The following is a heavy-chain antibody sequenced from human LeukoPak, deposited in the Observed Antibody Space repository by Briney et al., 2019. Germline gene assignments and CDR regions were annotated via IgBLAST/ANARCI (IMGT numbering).Heavy chain of an antibody. D-gene: IGHD6-19*01. CDR2: ISWNSGSI. J-gene: IGHJ4*02. Sequence: GGSLRLSCAASGFTFDDYAMHWVRQAPGKGLEWVSGISWNSGSIGYADSVKGQFTISRDNAKNSLYLQMNSLRAEDTALYYCAKVRAAVAGTFDYWGQGTLVTVSS. V-gene: IGHV3-9*01. CDR1: GFTFDDYA. CDR3: AKVRAAVAGTFDY.